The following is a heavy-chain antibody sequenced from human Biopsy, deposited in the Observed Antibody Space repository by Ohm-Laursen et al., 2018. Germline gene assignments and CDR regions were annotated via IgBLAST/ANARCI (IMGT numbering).Heavy chain of an antibody. CDR3: ATRGGDDFWSGHYSEIYYYYTLDV. V-gene: IGHV1-2*02. Sequence: SSVKVSCKASGYTFTGYYLHWVRQAPGQGLEWMGWINPNSGDTNYAQKFQGRVTLAWDRSASTGYMEVSSLRSGDTALYYCATRGGDDFWSGHYSEIYYYYTLDVWGQGTTVTVSS. J-gene: IGHJ6*02. D-gene: IGHD3-3*01. CDR1: GYTFTGYY. CDR2: INPNSGDT.